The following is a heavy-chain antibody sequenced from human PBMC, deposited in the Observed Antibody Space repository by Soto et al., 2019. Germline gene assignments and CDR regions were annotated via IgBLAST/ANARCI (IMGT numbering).Heavy chain of an antibody. CDR1: GGSISSSSYY. Sequence: TSETLSLTCTVSGGSISSSSYYWGWIRQPPGKGLEWIGSIYYSGGTYYNPSLKSRVTISVDTSKNQFSLKLSSVTAADTAVYYCARTESGTFDPWGQGTLVTVSS. CDR3: ARTESGTFDP. CDR2: IYYSGGT. V-gene: IGHV4-39*07. J-gene: IGHJ5*02. D-gene: IGHD1-7*01.